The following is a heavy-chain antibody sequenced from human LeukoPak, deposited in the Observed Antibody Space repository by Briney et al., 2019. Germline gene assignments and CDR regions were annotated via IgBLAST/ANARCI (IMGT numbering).Heavy chain of an antibody. CDR1: GYTFTSYY. CDR2: INPSGGST. CDR3: ARDRLYDSSGSYYFDY. D-gene: IGHD3-22*01. J-gene: IGHJ4*02. Sequence: ASVKVSCTASGYTFTSYYMHWVRQAPGQGLEWMGIINPSGGSTSYAQKFQGRVTMTRDTSTSTVYMELSSLRSEDTAAYYCARDRLYDSSGSYYFDYWGQGTLVTVSS. V-gene: IGHV1-46*01.